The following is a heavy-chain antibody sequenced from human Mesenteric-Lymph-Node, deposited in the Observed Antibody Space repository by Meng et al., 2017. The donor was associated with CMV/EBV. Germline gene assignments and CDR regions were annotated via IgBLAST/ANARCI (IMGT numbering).Heavy chain of an antibody. J-gene: IGHJ6*01. D-gene: IGHD3-3*01. CDR3: ARDLFITADFGSGHLDV. CDR1: GYTFTNHY. V-gene: IGHV1-46*01. Sequence: ASVTVSCKASGYTFTNHYVHWVRQAPGQGLEWMGIINPSSGATVYARRFQGRVTMTRDTSTGTVYIEVSGLRSEDTAVYYCARDLFITADFGSGHLDVWGQGTTVTVSS. CDR2: INPSSGAT.